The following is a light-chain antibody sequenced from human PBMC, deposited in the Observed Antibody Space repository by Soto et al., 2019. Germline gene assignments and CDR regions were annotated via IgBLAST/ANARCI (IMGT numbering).Light chain of an antibody. J-gene: IGLJ1*01. CDR1: SSDVGGYNY. Sequence: QSALTQPRSVSGSPGQSVTISCTGTSSDVGGYNYVSWYQQHPGKAPKLIIYDVSERPSGVPDRFSGSKSGNTASLTISGLQAEDEAEYYCCSYAGSYSLYVFGTGTKLTVL. CDR3: CSYAGSYSLYV. CDR2: DVS. V-gene: IGLV2-11*01.